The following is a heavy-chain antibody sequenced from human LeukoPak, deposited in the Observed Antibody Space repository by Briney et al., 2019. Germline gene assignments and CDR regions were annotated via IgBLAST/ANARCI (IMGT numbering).Heavy chain of an antibody. CDR3: AKDRSSATSCSNY. CDR1: GFNFSNYA. Sequence: GGSLRLSCAASGFNFSNYAMTWVRQAPGTGLEWVSAITGSSSNTYYADSVKGRFTISRDNSKNMLCLELNSLTVEDTAIYYCAKDRSSATSCSNYWGRGTLVTVSS. V-gene: IGHV3-23*01. D-gene: IGHD2-2*01. J-gene: IGHJ4*02. CDR2: ITGSSSNT.